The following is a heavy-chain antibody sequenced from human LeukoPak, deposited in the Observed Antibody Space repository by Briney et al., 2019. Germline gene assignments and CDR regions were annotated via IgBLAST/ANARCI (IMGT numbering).Heavy chain of an antibody. CDR2: ISDSGSST. D-gene: IGHD6-13*01. CDR1: GFTFSNYA. CDR3: AKVMGRAAAVATAFDY. V-gene: IGHV3-23*01. J-gene: IGHJ4*02. Sequence: GGSLRLSCAASGFTFSNYAMNWVRLAPGKGLEWVTTISDSGSSTYYADSVKGRFTISRDNSKNTLYLQMSSLRAEDTAVYYCAKVMGRAAAVATAFDYWGQGTLVTVSS.